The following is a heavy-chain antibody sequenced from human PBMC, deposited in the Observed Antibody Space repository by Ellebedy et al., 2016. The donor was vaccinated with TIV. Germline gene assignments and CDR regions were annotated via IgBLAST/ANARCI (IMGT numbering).Heavy chain of an antibody. CDR1: GYPFTAYD. CDR2: MNPDSGNT. J-gene: IGHJ1*01. CDR3: ARGRCHGDKCYSSYFYH. Sequence: ASVKVSXXASGYPFTAYDINWVRQVTGQGLERMGWMNPDSGNTGYAQKFQGRVTMTKNTSARTAYMELNSLGSEDTAVYYCARGRCHGDKCYSSYFYHWGQGTLVTVSS. V-gene: IGHV1-8*01. D-gene: IGHD2-15*01.